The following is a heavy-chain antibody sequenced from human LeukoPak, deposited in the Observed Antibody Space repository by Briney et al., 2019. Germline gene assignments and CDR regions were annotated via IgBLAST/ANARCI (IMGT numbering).Heavy chain of an antibody. CDR3: ARGYYDSSGYYDEEALDY. Sequence: GGSLRLSCAASGFTFSSYAMHWVRQAPGKGLEWVAVISYDGSNEYYADSVKGRFTISRDNSKNTLYLQMNSLRAEDTAVYYCARGYYDSSGYYDEEALDYWGQGTLVTVSS. CDR2: ISYDGSNE. V-gene: IGHV3-30*04. J-gene: IGHJ4*02. D-gene: IGHD3-22*01. CDR1: GFTFSSYA.